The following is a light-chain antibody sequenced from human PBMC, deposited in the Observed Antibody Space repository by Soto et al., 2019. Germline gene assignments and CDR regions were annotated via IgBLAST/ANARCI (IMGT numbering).Light chain of an antibody. J-gene: IGKJ1*01. CDR2: AAS. CDR3: QQSYSSPPT. Sequence: NELTQSPSSMSASVEDSENITCRASQSISNHLNWYQQKPGKAPKLLIFAASSLQSGVPSRFSGSRSGPDFTLTISSLQPEDFATYYCQQSYSSPPTFGQGTKVDIK. V-gene: IGKV1-39*01. CDR1: QSISNH.